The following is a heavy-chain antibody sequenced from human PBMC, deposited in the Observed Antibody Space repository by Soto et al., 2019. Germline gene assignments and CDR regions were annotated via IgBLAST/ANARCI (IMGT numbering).Heavy chain of an antibody. CDR1: GFTFSVYA. CDR2: ISGSGDST. CDR3: ANALYGGFTY. V-gene: IGHV3-23*01. J-gene: IGHJ4*02. Sequence: EVRLLESGGGLVQPGGSLRLSCAASGFTFSVYAMSWVRQAPGKGLEWVSGISGSGDSTHYADSVKGRFTVSRDNSKSMRYLQPNSLSAEDTAISYCANALYGGFTYWGQGTRVTVSS. D-gene: IGHD3-10*01.